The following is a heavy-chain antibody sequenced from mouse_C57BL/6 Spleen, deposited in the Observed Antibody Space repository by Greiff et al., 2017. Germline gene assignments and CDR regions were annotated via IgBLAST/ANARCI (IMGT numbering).Heavy chain of an antibody. CDR3: ARERDYDYDPHYYAMDY. V-gene: IGHV1-77*01. Sequence: QVQLQQSGAELVKPGASVKISCKASGYTFTDYYINWVKQRPGQGLEWIGKIGPGSGSTYYNEKFKGKGTLTADKSSSTAYMQLSSLTSEDSAVYFCARERDYDYDPHYYAMDYWGQGTSVTVSS. D-gene: IGHD2-4*01. J-gene: IGHJ4*01. CDR2: IGPGSGST. CDR1: GYTFTDYY.